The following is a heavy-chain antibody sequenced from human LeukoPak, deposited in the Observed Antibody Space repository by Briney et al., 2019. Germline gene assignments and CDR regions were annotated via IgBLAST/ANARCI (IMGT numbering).Heavy chain of an antibody. CDR2: IYYSGSSGST. Sequence: SETLSLTCSVSGGSISNYHWSWIRQPPGKGLEWIGYIYYSGSSGSTNQNPSLKSRVTISVDTSKKRFSLKLSSVTAADTAVYYCARGSMLAGPRGYYHYGMDVWGQGTTVTVSS. J-gene: IGHJ6*02. D-gene: IGHD6-19*01. CDR3: ARGSMLAGPRGYYHYGMDV. CDR1: GGSISNYH. V-gene: IGHV4-59*01.